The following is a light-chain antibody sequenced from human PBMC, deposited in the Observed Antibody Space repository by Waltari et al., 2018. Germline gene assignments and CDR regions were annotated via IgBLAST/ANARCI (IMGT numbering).Light chain of an antibody. CDR1: NIRSKI. Sequence: SYVLTQPPSVSVAPGKTAGITCGGDNIRSKIVHCYQQKPGQAPVFVIYYDSDRPSGIPERFSGSNSGSTATLTISRVEAGDEADYYCQVWDNSSDHPIFGGGTKLTVL. CDR3: QVWDNSSDHPI. CDR2: YDS. V-gene: IGLV3-21*04. J-gene: IGLJ2*01.